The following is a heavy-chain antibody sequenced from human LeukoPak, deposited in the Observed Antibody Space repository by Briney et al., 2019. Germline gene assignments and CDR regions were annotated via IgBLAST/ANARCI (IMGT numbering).Heavy chain of an antibody. V-gene: IGHV3-7*01. D-gene: IGHD3-10*01. CDR2: IKEDGSEK. Sequence: GGSLRLSCAASGFTFSSYWMSWVRQAPGKGLEWVANIKEDGSEKNYVGSVKGRFTISRDNAKNSLYLQMNSLRAEDTAVYYCAKVWRVRGVITAVFDSWGQGTLVTVSS. J-gene: IGHJ4*02. CDR3: AKVWRVRGVITAVFDS. CDR1: GFTFSSYW.